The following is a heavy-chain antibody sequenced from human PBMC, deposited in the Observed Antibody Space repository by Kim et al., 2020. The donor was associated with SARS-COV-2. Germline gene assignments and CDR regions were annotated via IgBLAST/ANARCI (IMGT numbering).Heavy chain of an antibody. D-gene: IGHD1-1*01. CDR3: TTLDIVDY. CDR2: VREGGYT. V-gene: IGHV4-39*01. Sequence: WFRQPPGKGLEWIGSVREGGYTYYSPSLMSRVTISVDTSRNQISLHLTSLTAADTAVYYCTTLDIVDYWGQGALVTVS. J-gene: IGHJ4*02.